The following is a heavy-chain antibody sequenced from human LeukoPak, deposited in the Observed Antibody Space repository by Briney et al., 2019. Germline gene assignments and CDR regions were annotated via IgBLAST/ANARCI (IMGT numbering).Heavy chain of an antibody. D-gene: IGHD3-3*01. CDR2: INPSGGST. CDR3: ARDQRYDFWSGYPRYGMDV. V-gene: IGHV1-46*01. Sequence: GASVKVSCKASGYTFTGYYMHWVRQAPGQGLEWMGIINPSGGSTSYAQKFQGRVTMTRDTSTSTVYMELSSLRSEDTAVYYCARDQRYDFWSGYPRYGMDVWGQGTTVTVSS. CDR1: GYTFTGYY. J-gene: IGHJ6*02.